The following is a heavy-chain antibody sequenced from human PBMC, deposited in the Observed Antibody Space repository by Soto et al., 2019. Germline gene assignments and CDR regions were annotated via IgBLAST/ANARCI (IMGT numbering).Heavy chain of an antibody. Sequence: SSDTLSLTCTVSGGSLRSYYWSWIRQPPGKGLEWIGYIYYSGSTNYNPSLKSRITLSVDTSKNQFSLKLSSVTAADTAVYYCERHDIVAAPAVFDYWGQGALVTVSS. J-gene: IGHJ4*02. D-gene: IGHD2-2*01. CDR3: ERHDIVAAPAVFDY. CDR2: IYYSGST. V-gene: IGHV4-59*08. CDR1: GGSLRSYY.